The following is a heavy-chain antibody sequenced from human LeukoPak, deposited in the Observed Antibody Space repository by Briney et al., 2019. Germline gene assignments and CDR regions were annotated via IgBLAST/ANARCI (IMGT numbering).Heavy chain of an antibody. D-gene: IGHD4-17*01. CDR3: ANDDYGDSFDY. J-gene: IGHJ4*02. CDR1: GFTFSNYA. Sequence: PGGSLRLSCAASGFTFSNYAMTWVRQAPGKGLEWASSISASGGSTYYADSVKGRFTISRDNSKNTLYLQMNSLRAEDTAVCYCANDDYGDSFDYWGQGALVTVSS. CDR2: ISASGGST. V-gene: IGHV3-23*01.